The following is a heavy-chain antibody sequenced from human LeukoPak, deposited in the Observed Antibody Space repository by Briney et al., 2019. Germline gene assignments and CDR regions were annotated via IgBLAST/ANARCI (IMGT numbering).Heavy chain of an antibody. Sequence: GGSLRLSCAASGFSFNSAAMTWVRQAPGKGLEWVSLVSSSGANTYYADSVKGRLTISRDNSKNTLYLQLNSLGAEDTAMYYCAKDIQGSYWGQGTLVTVSS. CDR1: GFSFNSAA. J-gene: IGHJ4*02. V-gene: IGHV3-23*01. CDR2: VSSSGANT. D-gene: IGHD2-21*01. CDR3: AKDIQGSY.